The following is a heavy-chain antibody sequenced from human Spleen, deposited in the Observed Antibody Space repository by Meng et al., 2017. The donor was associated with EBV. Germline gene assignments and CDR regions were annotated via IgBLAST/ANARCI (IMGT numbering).Heavy chain of an antibody. CDR1: GGSISSGDYY. V-gene: IGHV4-30-4*01. CDR3: ARASSGDSDGFDY. CDR2: IHYSGST. D-gene: IGHD5-18*01. J-gene: IGHJ4*02. Sequence: GQVSGSGHVLVKASPTLTLTCAVSGGSISSGDYYWSWIRQPPGKGLEWIGYIHYSGSTHYNSSLRSRITMSLDTSKNKLSLKLSSVTAADTAVYYCARASSGDSDGFDYWGQGTLVTVSS.